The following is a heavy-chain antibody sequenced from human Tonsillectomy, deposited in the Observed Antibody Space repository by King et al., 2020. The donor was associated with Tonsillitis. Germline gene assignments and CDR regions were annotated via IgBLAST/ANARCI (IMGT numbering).Heavy chain of an antibody. Sequence: VQLQQWGAGLLKPSETLSLTCAVYGGSFSGYYWSCIRQPPGKGLEWIGEINHSGSTNYNPSLKSRVTISVDTSKNQFSLKLRSVTAADTAVYYCATLGDCSGGSCYFKWFDPWGQGTLVTVSS. D-gene: IGHD2-15*01. CDR2: INHSGST. CDR3: ATLGDCSGGSCYFKWFDP. J-gene: IGHJ5*02. CDR1: GGSFSGYY. V-gene: IGHV4-34*01.